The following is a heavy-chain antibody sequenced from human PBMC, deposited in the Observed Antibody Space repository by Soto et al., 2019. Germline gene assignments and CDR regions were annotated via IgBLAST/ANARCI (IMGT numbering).Heavy chain of an antibody. CDR1: GFTFSSYG. D-gene: IGHD2-21*02. J-gene: IGHJ4*02. V-gene: IGHV3-30*18. CDR2: ISYDGSNK. CDR3: AKDGTAAPVED. Sequence: QVQLVESGGGVVQPGRSLRLSCAASGFTFSSYGMHWVRQAPGKGLEWVAVISYDGSNKYYADSVKGRFTISRDNSKNTLYLQMNSLRAEDTAVYYCAKDGTAAPVEDWGQGTLVTVSS.